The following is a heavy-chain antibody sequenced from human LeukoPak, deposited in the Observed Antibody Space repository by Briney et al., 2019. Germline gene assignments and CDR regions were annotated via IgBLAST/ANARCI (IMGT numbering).Heavy chain of an antibody. Sequence: ASVKVSCKASGYTFTGYYMHWVRQAPGQGLEWMGWLNPNSGGTNYAREFQGRVTMTRDTSISTAYMELSRLRSDDTAVYYCARGVLYASTWYSYYFDYWGQGTLVTVSS. D-gene: IGHD6-13*01. CDR1: GYTFTGYY. CDR2: LNPNSGGT. V-gene: IGHV1-2*02. CDR3: ARGVLYASTWYSYYFDY. J-gene: IGHJ4*02.